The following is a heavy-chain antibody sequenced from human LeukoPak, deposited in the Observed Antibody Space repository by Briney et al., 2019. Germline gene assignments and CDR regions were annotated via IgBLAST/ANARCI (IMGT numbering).Heavy chain of an antibody. J-gene: IGHJ4*02. CDR1: GFTFSGSG. CDR2: IRSKANDHAT. CDR3: TRRLMTTVNDY. V-gene: IGHV3-73*01. Sequence: GGSLRLSCAGSGFTFSGSGMHWVRQSPGKGLEWVGRIRSKANDHATAYAASVRGRFTISRDDSENTAYLQMNSLKTEDTAIYYCTRRLMTTVNDYWGQGTLVTVSS. D-gene: IGHD4-17*01.